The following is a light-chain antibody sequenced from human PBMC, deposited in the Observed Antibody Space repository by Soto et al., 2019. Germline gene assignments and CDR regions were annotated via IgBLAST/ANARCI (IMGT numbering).Light chain of an antibody. CDR3: QQYGTSHRT. V-gene: IGKV3-20*01. CDR2: GAS. CDR1: QSVSSNY. J-gene: IGKJ1*01. Sequence: EIVLTQSPDTLSLSPGERATLSRRTSQSVSSNYLAWYQQKPAQAPRLLIYGASSRATGIPDRFSGSGSGTDFTLTISRLEPEDLAVYYCQQYGTSHRTFGQGTKVQIK.